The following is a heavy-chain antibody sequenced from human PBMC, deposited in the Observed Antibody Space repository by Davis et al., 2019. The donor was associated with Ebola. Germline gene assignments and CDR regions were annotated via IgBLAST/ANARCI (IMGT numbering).Heavy chain of an antibody. D-gene: IGHD2-15*01. J-gene: IGHJ6*02. CDR1: GGTFSSYA. V-gene: IGHV1-69*04. Sequence: AASVKVSCKASGGTFSSYAISWVRQAPGQGLEWMGRIIPILGIANYAQKFQGRVTITADKSTSTAYMELSSLRSEDTAVYYCAREGGHCSGGSCGIYYYYYYGMDVWGQGTTVTASS. CDR3: AREGGHCSGGSCGIYYYYYYGMDV. CDR2: IIPILGIA.